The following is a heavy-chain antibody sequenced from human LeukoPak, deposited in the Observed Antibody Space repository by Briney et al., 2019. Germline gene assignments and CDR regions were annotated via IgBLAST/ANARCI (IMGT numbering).Heavy chain of an antibody. CDR2: INHSGST. V-gene: IGHV4-34*01. D-gene: IGHD6-13*01. CDR3: ARARRSSPRVYYYYYGMDV. CDR1: GGSFSGYY. J-gene: IGHJ6*02. Sequence: PSETLSLTCAVYGGSFSGYYWSWIRQPPGKGLEWIGEINHSGSTNYNPSLKSRVTISVDTSKNQFSLKLSSVTAADTAVYYCARARRSSPRVYYYYYGMDVWGQGTTVTVSS.